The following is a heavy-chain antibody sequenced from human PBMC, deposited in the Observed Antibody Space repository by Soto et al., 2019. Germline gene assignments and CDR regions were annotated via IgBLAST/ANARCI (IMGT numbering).Heavy chain of an antibody. CDR2: ISGSGGST. D-gene: IGHD6-6*01. V-gene: IGHV3-23*01. CDR1: GFTFSSYA. CDR3: AKDGSSSDHYYYYDGMDV. J-gene: IGHJ6*02. Sequence: EVQLLESGGGLVQPGGSLRLSCAASGFTFSSYAMSWVRQAPGKGLEWVSAISGSGGSTYYADSVKGRFTISRDNSKNTLYLQMNSLRAEDTAVYYCAKDGSSSDHYYYYDGMDVWGQGTTVTVSS.